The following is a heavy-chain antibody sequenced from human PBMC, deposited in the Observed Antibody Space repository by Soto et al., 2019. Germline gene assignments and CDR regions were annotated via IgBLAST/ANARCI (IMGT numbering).Heavy chain of an antibody. Sequence: ASVKVSCKASGYTFTSSGISWVRRAPGQGLEWMGWISPYNGNTYFGQDFQVSVTLTTDASASTVYMELRSLRSDDTAMYYCARDQSLDRNYYYGIDVWGQGTSVTSP. CDR2: ISPYNGNT. V-gene: IGHV1-18*01. CDR3: ARDQSLDRNYYYGIDV. CDR1: GYTFTSSG. J-gene: IGHJ6*02.